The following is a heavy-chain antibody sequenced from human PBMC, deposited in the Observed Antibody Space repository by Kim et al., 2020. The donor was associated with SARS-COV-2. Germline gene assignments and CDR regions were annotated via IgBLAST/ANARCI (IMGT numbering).Heavy chain of an antibody. D-gene: IGHD1-1*01. CDR3: ANHGLWRFDP. Sequence: GGSLRLSCAASGFMFSNYWMSWVRQAPGKGLEWVANIKEDGSHKNYVDSVKGRFTISRDNAKNSLYLQMNSLRAEDTAVYYCANHGLWRFDPWGQGTLVT. J-gene: IGHJ5*02. CDR1: GFMFSNYW. CDR2: IKEDGSHK. V-gene: IGHV3-7*01.